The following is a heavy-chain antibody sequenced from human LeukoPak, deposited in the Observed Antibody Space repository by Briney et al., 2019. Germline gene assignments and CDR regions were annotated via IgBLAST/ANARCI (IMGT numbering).Heavy chain of an antibody. D-gene: IGHD2-15*01. CDR1: GGTFSSYA. V-gene: IGHV1-69*13. CDR3: AREGEGCSGGSCYYAFDI. CDR2: IIPIFGTA. J-gene: IGHJ3*02. Sequence: SVKVSCKASGGTFSSYAISWVRQAPGQGLEWMGGIIPIFGTANSVQKFQGRVTITADESTSTAYMELSSLRSEDTAVYYCAREGEGCSGGSCYYAFDIWGQGTMATVSS.